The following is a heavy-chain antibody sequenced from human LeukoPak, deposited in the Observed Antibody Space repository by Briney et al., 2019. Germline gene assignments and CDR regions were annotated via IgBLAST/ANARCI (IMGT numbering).Heavy chain of an antibody. CDR2: ISYSGST. CDR3: ARDGRAGSLFAY. J-gene: IGHJ4*02. Sequence: ETLSLTCTVSSGSISGYYWSWVRQPPGKGLEWVGYISYSGSTNYNPSLKSRVTISVDTSKNQFSLKLSSVTAADTAIYYCARDGRAGSLFAYWGQGTLVTVSS. D-gene: IGHD6-19*01. V-gene: IGHV4-59*01. CDR1: SGSISGYY.